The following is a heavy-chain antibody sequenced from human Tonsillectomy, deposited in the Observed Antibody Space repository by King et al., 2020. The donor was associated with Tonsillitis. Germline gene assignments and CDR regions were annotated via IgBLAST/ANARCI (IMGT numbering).Heavy chain of an antibody. CDR2: IYTSGST. V-gene: IGHV4-61*02. Sequence: QLQESGPGLVKPSQTLSLTCTVSGGSISSDNYYWSWVRQPAGKGLEWIGRIYTSGSTNYNPSLKSRVTMSVDTSKKQFSLKLSSVTAADTAVYYCARERGVDCVVVGAATYDAFENW. J-gene: IGHJ3*02. D-gene: IGHD2-15*01. CDR3: ARERGVDCVVVGAATYDAFEN. CDR1: GGSISSDNYY.